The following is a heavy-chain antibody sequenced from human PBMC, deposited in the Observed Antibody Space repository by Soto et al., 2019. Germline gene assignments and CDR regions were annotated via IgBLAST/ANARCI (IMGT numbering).Heavy chain of an antibody. D-gene: IGHD2-8*01. J-gene: IGHJ5*02. CDR1: GYTFTDYY. V-gene: IGHV1-2*02. CDR3: ARDFGSVLTNWFDP. CDR2: INPNSGGT. Sequence: ASVKVSCKASGYTFTDYYINWVRQAPGQGFEWMGWINPNSGGTYYAQKFQGRVTMTRDTSISTAYMELSRLRSDDTAVYYCARDFGSVLTNWFDPWGQGSLVTVSS.